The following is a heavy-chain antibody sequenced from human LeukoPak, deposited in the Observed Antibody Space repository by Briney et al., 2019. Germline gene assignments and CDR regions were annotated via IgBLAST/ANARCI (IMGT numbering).Heavy chain of an antibody. D-gene: IGHD3-22*01. CDR1: GYTFTDYY. J-gene: IGHJ4*02. CDR3: ARDWEDSSGYLDDY. CDR2: INPNSGDT. Sequence: GASVKVSCKASGYTFTDYYMHWVRQAPGQGLEWMGWINPNSGDTKYAQNLQGRVTLTSDTSINTAYMELSRLRSDDTAVYYCARDWEDSSGYLDDYWGQGTLVTVSS. V-gene: IGHV1-2*02.